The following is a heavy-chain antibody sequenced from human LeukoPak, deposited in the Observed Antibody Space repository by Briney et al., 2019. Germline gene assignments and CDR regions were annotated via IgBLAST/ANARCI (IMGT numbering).Heavy chain of an antibody. CDR3: ARDPTPAYYDSSGYFDY. V-gene: IGHV3-33*08. Sequence: PGGSLRLSCAASGFTFSSYGMHWVRQAPGKGLEWVAVIWYDGSNKYYADSVKGRFTISRDNSKNTLYLQMNSLRAEDTAVYYCARDPTPAYYDSSGYFDYWGQGTLVTVSS. CDR1: GFTFSSYG. J-gene: IGHJ4*02. CDR2: IWYDGSNK. D-gene: IGHD3-22*01.